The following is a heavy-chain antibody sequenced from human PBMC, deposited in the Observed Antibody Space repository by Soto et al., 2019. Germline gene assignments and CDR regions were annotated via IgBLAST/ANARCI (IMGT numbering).Heavy chain of an antibody. CDR3: ARASYSSSSGGPFGY. CDR2: IKQDGSEK. D-gene: IGHD6-6*01. V-gene: IGHV3-7*01. Sequence: EVQLVESGGGLVQPGGSLRLSCAASGFTFSSYWMSWVRQAPGKGLEWVANIKQDGSEKYYVDSVKGRFTISRDNAKNSLYLQMNRLRAEDTAVYYCARASYSSSSGGPFGYWGQGTLVTVSS. J-gene: IGHJ4*02. CDR1: GFTFSSYW.